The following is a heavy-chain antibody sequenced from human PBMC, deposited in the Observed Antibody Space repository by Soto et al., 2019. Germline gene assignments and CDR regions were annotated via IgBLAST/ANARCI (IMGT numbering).Heavy chain of an antibody. J-gene: IGHJ6*03. CDR3: AKDPGGVVAAYYYMDV. V-gene: IGHV3-30*18. CDR1: GFTFSSYG. D-gene: IGHD2-15*01. Sequence: QVQLVESGGGVVQPGRSLRLSCAASGFTFSSYGMHWVRQAPGKGLEWVAVISYDGSNKYYADSVKGRFTISRDNSKNTLYLQMNSLRAEDTAVYYCAKDPGGVVAAYYYMDVWGKGTTVTVSS. CDR2: ISYDGSNK.